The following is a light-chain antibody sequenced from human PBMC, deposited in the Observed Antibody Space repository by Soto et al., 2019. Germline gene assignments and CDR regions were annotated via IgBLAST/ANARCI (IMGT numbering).Light chain of an antibody. CDR3: SSYTKSSTLV. Sequence: QSVLTQPASVSGSPGQSITISCTGTSSDVGAYNYVSWYQHHPGKAPKLLLYEVNNRPSGVSNRFSGSKSGNTASLSISGLQAEDEAAYYCSSYTKSSTLVFGGGTKVTVL. J-gene: IGLJ2*01. V-gene: IGLV2-14*01. CDR1: SSDVGAYNY. CDR2: EVN.